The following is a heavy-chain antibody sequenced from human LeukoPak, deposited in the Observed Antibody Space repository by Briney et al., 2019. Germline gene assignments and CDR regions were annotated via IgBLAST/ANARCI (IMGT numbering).Heavy chain of an antibody. V-gene: IGHV3-7*01. Sequence: GGSLRLSCAASGFTFSSYWMSWVRQAPGKGLEWVANIKQDGSEKYYVDSVKGRFTISRDNAKNSLCLQMNSLRAEDTAVYYCARTPVYYYYYMDVWGKGTTVTVSS. CDR1: GFTFSSYW. CDR2: IKQDGSEK. CDR3: ARTPVYYYYYMDV. J-gene: IGHJ6*03.